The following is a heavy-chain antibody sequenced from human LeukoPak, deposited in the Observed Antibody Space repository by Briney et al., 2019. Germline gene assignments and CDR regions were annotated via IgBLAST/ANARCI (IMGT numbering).Heavy chain of an antibody. CDR2: IKQDGSEK. CDR3: ARDKREGATLLGY. V-gene: IGHV3-7*01. D-gene: IGHD1-26*01. J-gene: IGHJ4*02. CDR1: GFTFSNYW. Sequence: GGSLRLSCAASGFTFSNYWMSWVRQAPGKGLEWVANIKQDGSEKYYVDSVKGRFTISRDNTENSLSLQMNSLRAEDTAVYYCARDKREGATLLGYWGQGTLVTVSS.